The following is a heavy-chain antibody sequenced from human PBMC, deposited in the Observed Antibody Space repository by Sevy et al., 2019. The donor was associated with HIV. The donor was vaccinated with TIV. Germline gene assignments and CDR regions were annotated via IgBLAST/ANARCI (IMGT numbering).Heavy chain of an antibody. D-gene: IGHD6-6*01. J-gene: IGHJ5*02. Sequence: ASVKVSCKASGYTFTSYAMNWVRQAPGQGLEWMGWINTNTGNPTYAQGFTGRFVFSLDTSVSTAYLQISSLKAEDTAVYYCARDYSSSSIKGFDPWGQGTLVTVSS. CDR2: INTNTGNP. V-gene: IGHV7-4-1*02. CDR1: GYTFTSYA. CDR3: ARDYSSSSIKGFDP.